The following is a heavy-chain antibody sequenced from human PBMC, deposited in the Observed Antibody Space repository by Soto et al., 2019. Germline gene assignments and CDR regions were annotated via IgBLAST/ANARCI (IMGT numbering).Heavy chain of an antibody. CDR3: ATWHEREHACYV. V-gene: IGHV3-53*01. D-gene: IGHD1-1*01. CDR2: LYDVDGS. CDR1: GLTISGKKY. J-gene: IGHJ3*01. Sequence: DVQLVESGGGLIQPGESLRLSCAAFGLTISGKKYVAWVRQAPGKVLEWVSALYDVDGSFYADSVTGRFTTSSDSSKTPVYLQMNDLRPDDTDVYYCATWHEREHACYVWGQGTTVTISS.